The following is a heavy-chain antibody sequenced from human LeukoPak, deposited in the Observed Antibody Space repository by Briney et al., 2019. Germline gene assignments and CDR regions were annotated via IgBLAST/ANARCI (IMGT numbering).Heavy chain of an antibody. D-gene: IGHD3-16*01. CDR3: ARAEIKRAFDI. CDR1: GGTFSSYA. Sequence: GASVKVSCKASGGTFSSYAISWVRQAPGQGLEWMGRIIPIFGAANCAQKFQGRVTITTDESTSTAYMELSSLRSEDTAVYYCARAEIKRAFDIWGQGTMVTVSS. J-gene: IGHJ3*02. CDR2: IIPIFGAA. V-gene: IGHV1-69*05.